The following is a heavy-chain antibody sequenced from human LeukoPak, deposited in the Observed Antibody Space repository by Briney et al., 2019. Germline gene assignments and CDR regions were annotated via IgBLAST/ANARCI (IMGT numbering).Heavy chain of an antibody. CDR1: GFTFSSYG. J-gene: IGHJ4*02. CDR2: ISGSGTDT. D-gene: IGHD3-22*01. CDR3: AGSYDSSGYPILGY. V-gene: IGHV3-23*01. Sequence: GGSLRLSCAVSGFTFSSYGMSWVRQAPGKGLEWVSSISGSGTDTYYADSVKGRFTISRDNSKNTLYLQVNSLRAEDTAVYYCAGSYDSSGYPILGYWGQGTLVTVSS.